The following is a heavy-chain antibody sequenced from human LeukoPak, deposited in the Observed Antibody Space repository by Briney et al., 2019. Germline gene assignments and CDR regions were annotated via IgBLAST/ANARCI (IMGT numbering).Heavy chain of an antibody. CDR3: ARDRIGLLWFGELTNDAFDI. J-gene: IGHJ3*02. D-gene: IGHD3-10*01. V-gene: IGHV4-4*02. CDR1: GGSISSSNW. Sequence: PSETLSLTCAVSGGSISSSNWWSWVRQPPGKGLEWIGRIYTSGSTNYNPSLKSRVTMSVGTSKNQFSLKLSSVTAADTAVYYCARDRIGLLWFGELTNDAFDIWGQGTMVTVSS. CDR2: IYTSGST.